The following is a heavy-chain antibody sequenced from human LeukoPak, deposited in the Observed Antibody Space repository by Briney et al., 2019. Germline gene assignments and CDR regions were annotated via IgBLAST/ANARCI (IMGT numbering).Heavy chain of an antibody. V-gene: IGHV1-58*02. CDR2: IVVGSGNT. Sequence: AASVTVSCTASGFTFTSSAMQWVRQARGQRLEWIGWIVVGSGNTNYAQKFQERVTITRDMSTSTAYMELSSLRSEDTAVYYCAAVSGCDSSGYGYWGQGTLVTVSS. CDR1: GFTFTSSA. J-gene: IGHJ4*02. D-gene: IGHD3-22*01. CDR3: AAVSGCDSSGYGY.